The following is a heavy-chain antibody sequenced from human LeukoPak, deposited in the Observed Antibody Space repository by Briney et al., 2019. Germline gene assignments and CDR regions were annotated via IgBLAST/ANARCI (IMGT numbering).Heavy chain of an antibody. CDR1: GGSISSSSYY. Sequence: SETLSLTCTVSGGSISSSSYYWGWIRQPPGKGLEWIGSIYYSGSTYYNPSLKSRVTISVDTSKNQFSLQLNSVTPEDTAVYYCARANVRPMVRGVIKAYYFDYWGQGTLVTVSS. J-gene: IGHJ4*02. CDR2: IYYSGST. CDR3: ARANVRPMVRGVIKAYYFDY. D-gene: IGHD3-10*01. V-gene: IGHV4-39*07.